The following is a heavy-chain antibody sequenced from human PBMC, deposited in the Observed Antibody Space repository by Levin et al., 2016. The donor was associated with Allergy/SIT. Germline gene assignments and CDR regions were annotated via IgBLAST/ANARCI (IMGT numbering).Heavy chain of an antibody. J-gene: IGHJ4*02. CDR1: GGSVSSGSYY. Sequence: SETLSLTCTVSGGSVSSGSYYWSWIRQPPGKGLEWIGYIYYSGSTNYNPSLKSRVTISVDTSKNQFSLKLSSVTAADTAVYYCARVGTRDYGDYYFDYWGRGNPGHRLL. CDR2: IYYSGST. CDR3: ARVGTRDYGDYYFDY. V-gene: IGHV4-61*01. D-gene: IGHD4-17*01.